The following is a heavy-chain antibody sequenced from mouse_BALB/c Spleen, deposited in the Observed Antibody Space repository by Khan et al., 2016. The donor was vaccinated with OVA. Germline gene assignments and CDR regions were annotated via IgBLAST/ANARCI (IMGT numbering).Heavy chain of an antibody. CDR3: VREGAYYRSDGWFAY. D-gene: IGHD2-14*01. CDR1: GYTFTTYT. Sequence: QVQLQQPGAELARPGASVKMSCKASGYTFTTYTIHWVKQRPGQGLEWIGYIIPSNDYTNYNQKFKDRATLTAAKSSSTAYMQLSSLTSEDSAVYYCVREGAYYRSDGWFAYWGQGTLVTVSA. J-gene: IGHJ3*01. V-gene: IGHV1-4*01. CDR2: IIPSNDYT.